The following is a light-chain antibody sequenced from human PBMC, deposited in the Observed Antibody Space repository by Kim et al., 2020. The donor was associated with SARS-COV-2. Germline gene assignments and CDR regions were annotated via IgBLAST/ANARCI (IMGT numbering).Light chain of an antibody. Sequence: ASVGDRVTITCRASQSVSSYLNWYQQKPGKAPKLLIYAASSLQSGVPSRFSGSGSGTDFTLTISSLQPEDFATYYCQQSYSTPITFGQGTRLEIK. CDR3: QQSYSTPIT. V-gene: IGKV1-39*01. J-gene: IGKJ5*01. CDR2: AAS. CDR1: QSVSSY.